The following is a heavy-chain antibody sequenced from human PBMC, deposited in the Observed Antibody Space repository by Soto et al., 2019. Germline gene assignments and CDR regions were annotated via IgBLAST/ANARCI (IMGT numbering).Heavy chain of an antibody. J-gene: IGHJ4*02. V-gene: IGHV3-33*01. Sequence: GGSLRLSCAASGFTFSSYGMHWVRQAPGKGLEWVAVIWYDGSNQYYADSVKGRFTISRDNSRNTMYLQMNSLRAEDTAVYYCARELRAVATNYFDYWGQGTLVTVSS. D-gene: IGHD6-19*01. CDR3: ARELRAVATNYFDY. CDR2: IWYDGSNQ. CDR1: GFTFSSYG.